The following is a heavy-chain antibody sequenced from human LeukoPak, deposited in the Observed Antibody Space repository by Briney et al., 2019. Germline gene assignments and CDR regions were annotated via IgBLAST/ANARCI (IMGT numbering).Heavy chain of an antibody. Sequence: GGSLRLSCAASGFTFDDYAMHWVRHAPGKGLEWVSGISWNSGSIGYADSVKGRFTISRDNAKNSLYLQMNSLRAEDTALYYCAKGLGTRTFDYWGQGTLVTVSS. CDR2: ISWNSGSI. CDR1: GFTFDDYA. CDR3: AKGLGTRTFDY. D-gene: IGHD7-27*01. J-gene: IGHJ4*02. V-gene: IGHV3-9*01.